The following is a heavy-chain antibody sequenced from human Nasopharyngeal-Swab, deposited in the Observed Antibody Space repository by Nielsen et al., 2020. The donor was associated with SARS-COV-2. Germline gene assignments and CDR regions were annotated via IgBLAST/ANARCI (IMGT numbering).Heavy chain of an antibody. CDR3: ARDSSSGWYRPFDY. J-gene: IGHJ4*02. Sequence: GGSLRLSCAASGFTFTTYWMTWVRQAPGKGLEWVANITEDGSEKNYVDSVKGRFTISRDNAKNSLYLQMNSLRAEDTAVYYCARDSSSGWYRPFDYWGQGTLVTVSS. CDR1: GFTFTTYW. D-gene: IGHD6-19*01. V-gene: IGHV3-7*03. CDR2: ITEDGSEK.